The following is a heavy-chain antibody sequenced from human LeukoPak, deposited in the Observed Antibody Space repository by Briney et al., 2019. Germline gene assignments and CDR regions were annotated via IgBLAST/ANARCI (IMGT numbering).Heavy chain of an antibody. Sequence: ASVKVSCKASGYTFTTYDINGVRQATGQGLEWMGWTNPKSGYTGYAQKFQGRVTMSRDTSTSTAYMELSSLRSEDTAVHYCARVAGSIDYWGQGTLVTVSS. V-gene: IGHV1-8*01. J-gene: IGHJ4*02. CDR1: GYTFTTYD. CDR3: ARVAGSIDY. CDR2: TNPKSGYT. D-gene: IGHD1-26*01.